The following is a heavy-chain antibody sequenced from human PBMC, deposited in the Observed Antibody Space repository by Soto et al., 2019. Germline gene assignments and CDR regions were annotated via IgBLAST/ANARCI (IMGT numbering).Heavy chain of an antibody. CDR1: GYSFSTYW. Sequence: PGASLKSSYKASGYSFSTYWIGWVRQMPGKGLEWMGIIYPGDSDTKYSPSLQGQVTISADTSITTAYLQWTSLKASDTAMYYCARSRRGAYSSGWYSPSGYYNYGIDVWGQGTKVTVSS. CDR2: IYPGDSDT. J-gene: IGHJ6*02. V-gene: IGHV5-51*01. CDR3: ARSRRGAYSSGWYSPSGYYNYGIDV. D-gene: IGHD6-19*01.